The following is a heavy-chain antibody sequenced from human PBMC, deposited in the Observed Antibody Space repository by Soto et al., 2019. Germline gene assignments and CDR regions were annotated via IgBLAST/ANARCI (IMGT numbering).Heavy chain of an antibody. CDR2: IYYSEGT. D-gene: IGHD3-10*01. J-gene: IGHJ4*02. CDR1: GGSISSGTYY. CDR3: ASIMGVIHFDY. Sequence: QLQLQESGPGLVKPSETLSLTCTVSGGSISSGTYYWGWIRQPPGKGLEWIGHIYYSEGTYYNPSFKRRVTRSVGTSKDQLSLKLSSVTAADTVVYCCASIMGVIHFDYWGQGTLVTVSS. V-gene: IGHV4-39*01.